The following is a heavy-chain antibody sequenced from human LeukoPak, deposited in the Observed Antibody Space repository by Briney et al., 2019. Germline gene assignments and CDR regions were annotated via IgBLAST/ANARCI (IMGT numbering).Heavy chain of an antibody. Sequence: SETLSLTCTVSGGSISGSSYYWGWIRQPPGKGLEWIGCIFYNGDTYYIPSLKSRVTMSVDTSKNQFSLKLSSVTAADTAVYYCARAIRITIFGVVINPRGWFDPWGQGTLVTVSS. J-gene: IGHJ5*02. CDR1: GGSISGSSYY. V-gene: IGHV4-39*01. CDR2: IFYNGDT. CDR3: ARAIRITIFGVVINPRGWFDP. D-gene: IGHD3-3*01.